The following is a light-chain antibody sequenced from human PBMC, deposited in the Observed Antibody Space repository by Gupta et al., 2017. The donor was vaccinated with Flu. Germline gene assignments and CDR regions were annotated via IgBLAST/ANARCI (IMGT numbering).Light chain of an antibody. CDR2: KVS. J-gene: IGKJ2*01. CDR1: QSLVYSDGNTY. V-gene: IGKV2-30*01. Sequence: DVVMTHSPLSLPVPLGQPASIPCRSSQSLVYSDGNTYLNWFHQRPGQSPRRLIYKVSNRDSGVPDRFSGSGSGTDFTLKISRVEAEDVGVYYCMQGTHWPPYTFGQGTKLQIK. CDR3: MQGTHWPPYT.